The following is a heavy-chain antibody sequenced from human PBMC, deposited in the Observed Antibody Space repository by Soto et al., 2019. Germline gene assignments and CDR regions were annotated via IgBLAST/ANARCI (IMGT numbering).Heavy chain of an antibody. V-gene: IGHV4-59*01. CDR3: ASFDYNWNYFDY. J-gene: IGHJ4*02. D-gene: IGHD1-20*01. CDR2: IYYSGST. Sequence: SETPSLTCTVSGGSISSYYWSWIRQPPGKGLEWIGYIYYSGSTNYNPSLKSRVTISVDTSKNQFSLKLSSVTAADTAVYYCASFDYNWNYFDYWGQGTLVTVSS. CDR1: GGSISSYY.